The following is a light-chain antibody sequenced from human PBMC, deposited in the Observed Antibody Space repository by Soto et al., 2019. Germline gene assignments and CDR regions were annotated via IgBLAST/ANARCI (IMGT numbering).Light chain of an antibody. CDR1: QTISSW. V-gene: IGKV1-5*01. Sequence: DIQMTQSPSTLSGSVGDRVTITCRASQTISSWLAWYQQKPGKAPNLLIYDASNLESGVPLRFSGSGSGTEFTLTISSLQPDDFAPYYCQQYQSSWTFRQGTKVDIK. J-gene: IGKJ1*01. CDR3: QQYQSSWT. CDR2: DAS.